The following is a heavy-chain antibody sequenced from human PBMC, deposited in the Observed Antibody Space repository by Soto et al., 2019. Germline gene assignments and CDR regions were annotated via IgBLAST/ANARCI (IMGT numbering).Heavy chain of an antibody. Sequence: QVQLVESGGGVVQPGRSLRLSCAASGFTFTSYGMHWVRQAPGKGLEWVAVIWYDGSNKYYADSVKGRFTISRDNSKNTLYLQMNSLRAEDTAVYYCARGDSSSWYGGYYYYYGIDVWGQGTTVTVSS. CDR1: GFTFTSYG. V-gene: IGHV3-33*01. CDR3: ARGDSSSWYGGYYYYYGIDV. J-gene: IGHJ6*01. CDR2: IWYDGSNK. D-gene: IGHD6-13*01.